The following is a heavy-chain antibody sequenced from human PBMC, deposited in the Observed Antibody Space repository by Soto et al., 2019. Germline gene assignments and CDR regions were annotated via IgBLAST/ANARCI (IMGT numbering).Heavy chain of an antibody. CDR3: ARAYSYYYDSSGPFDD. D-gene: IGHD3-22*01. J-gene: IGHJ4*02. V-gene: IGHV1-8*01. Sequence: ASVKVSCKASGYTFTSYDINWVRQATGQGLEWMGWMNPNSGNTGYAQKFQGRVTMTRNTSISTAYMELSSLRSEDTAVYYCARAYSYYYDSSGPFDDWGQGTLVTASS. CDR1: GYTFTSYD. CDR2: MNPNSGNT.